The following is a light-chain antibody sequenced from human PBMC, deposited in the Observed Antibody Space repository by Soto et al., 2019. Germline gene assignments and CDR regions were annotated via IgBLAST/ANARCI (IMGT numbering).Light chain of an antibody. CDR1: KLGDKY. Sequence: SSELTQPPSVSVSPGQTASITCSGGKLGDKYACWYQQKPGQSPVLVIYQDSKRPSGIPERFSGSNSGNTATLTISETQAMDEADYYCQAWDSSTGVFGTGTKVTVL. CDR3: QAWDSSTGV. V-gene: IGLV3-1*01. J-gene: IGLJ1*01. CDR2: QDS.